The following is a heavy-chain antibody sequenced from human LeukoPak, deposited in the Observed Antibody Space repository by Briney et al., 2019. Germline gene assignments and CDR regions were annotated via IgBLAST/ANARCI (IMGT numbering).Heavy chain of an antibody. CDR1: GFTFSSYT. J-gene: IGHJ5*02. Sequence: GGSLRLSCAASGFTFSSYTIHWVRQPPGKGLEWVAVISFDGSNKYYADSVKGRFTISRDNSKNTLYLQMNSLRAEDTAVYYCAKDRYNSGLNCFDPWGQGTLVTVSS. D-gene: IGHD6-19*01. V-gene: IGHV3-30-3*01. CDR3: AKDRYNSGLNCFDP. CDR2: ISFDGSNK.